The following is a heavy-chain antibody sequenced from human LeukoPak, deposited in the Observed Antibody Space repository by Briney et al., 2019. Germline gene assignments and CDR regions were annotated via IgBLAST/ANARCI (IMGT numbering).Heavy chain of an antibody. D-gene: IGHD6-13*01. CDR3: ARGGKQLVSY. CDR1: GFTSSSYW. Sequence: PGGSLRLSCAASGFTSSSYWMSWIRQAPGKGLEWVANIKQDGSEKYYVDSVKGRFTISRDNAKNSLYLQMNSLRAEDTAVYYCARGGKQLVSYWGQGTLVTVSS. J-gene: IGHJ4*02. CDR2: IKQDGSEK. V-gene: IGHV3-7*01.